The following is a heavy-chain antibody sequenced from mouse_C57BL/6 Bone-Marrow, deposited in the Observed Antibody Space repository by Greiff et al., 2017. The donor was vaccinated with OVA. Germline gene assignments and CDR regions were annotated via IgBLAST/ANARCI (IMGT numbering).Heavy chain of an antibody. D-gene: IGHD2-4*01. V-gene: IGHV5-4*01. CDR3: ARDLGGPMRLRTSNWYFDV. CDR2: ISDGGSYT. Sequence: EVMLVESGGGLVKPGGSLKLSCAASGFTFSSYAMSWVRQTPEKRLEWVATISDGGSYTYYPDNVKGRFTISRDNAKNNLYLQMSHLKSEDTAMYYCARDLGGPMRLRTSNWYFDVWGTGTTVTVSS. J-gene: IGHJ1*03. CDR1: GFTFSSYA.